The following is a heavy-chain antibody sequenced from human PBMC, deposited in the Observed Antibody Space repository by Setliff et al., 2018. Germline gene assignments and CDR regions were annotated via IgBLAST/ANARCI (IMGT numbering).Heavy chain of an antibody. CDR3: ATGLGQYFDY. D-gene: IGHD3-9*01. CDR2: INWNGDRT. J-gene: IGHJ4*02. Sequence: LRLSCAAFGFTFDVYDLNWVRQAPGKGLEWVSSINWNGDRTGYAGSVKGRFTISRDNAKKSVDLQMNSLKTEDTAVYYCATGLGQYFDYWGQGSLVTVS. CDR1: GFTFDVYD. V-gene: IGHV3-20*04.